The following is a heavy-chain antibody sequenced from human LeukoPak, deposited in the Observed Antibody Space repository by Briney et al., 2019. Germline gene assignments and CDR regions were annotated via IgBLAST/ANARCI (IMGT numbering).Heavy chain of an antibody. J-gene: IGHJ4*02. D-gene: IGHD6-6*01. CDR1: GFTFSSYS. Sequence: GGSLRLSCAASGFTFSSYSMSWVRQAPGRGLECVSYISSSSSSIDYADSVKGRFTISRDNANNLLYLQMNSLRAEDTAVYYCARGIRSSSTFGSWGQGTLVTVSS. V-gene: IGHV3-48*04. CDR2: ISSSSSSI. CDR3: ARGIRSSSTFGS.